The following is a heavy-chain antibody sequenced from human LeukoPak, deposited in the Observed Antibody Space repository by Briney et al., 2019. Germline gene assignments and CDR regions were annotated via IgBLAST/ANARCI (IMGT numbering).Heavy chain of an antibody. Sequence: GGSLRLSCAASGFTFSDYNMRWIRQAPGKGLEWVSSISRSGSTKYYADSVKGRFTISRDNAKNSLFLQMNSLRAEDTAVYYCARDYNLGQGTLVTVSS. CDR3: ARDYN. V-gene: IGHV3-11*04. CDR1: GFTFSDYN. CDR2: ISRSGSTK. J-gene: IGHJ4*02.